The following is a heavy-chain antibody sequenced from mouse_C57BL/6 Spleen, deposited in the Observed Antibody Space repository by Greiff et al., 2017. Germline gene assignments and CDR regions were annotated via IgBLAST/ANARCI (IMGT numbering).Heavy chain of an antibody. CDR1: GFTFSSYA. V-gene: IGHV5-4*01. J-gene: IGHJ2*01. Sequence: EVQRVESGGGLVKPGGSLKLSCAASGFTFSSYAMSWVRQTPEKRLEWVATISDGGSYTYYPDNVKGRFTISRDNAKNNLYLQMSHLKSENTAMYYCASLSTMVTTRYFDYWGQGTTLTVSS. CDR2: ISDGGSYT. D-gene: IGHD2-2*01. CDR3: ASLSTMVTTRYFDY.